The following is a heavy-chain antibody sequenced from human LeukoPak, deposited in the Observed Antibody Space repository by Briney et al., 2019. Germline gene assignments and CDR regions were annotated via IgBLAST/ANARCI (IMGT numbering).Heavy chain of an antibody. CDR3: ARDRGVYSRTLED. J-gene: IGHJ4*02. CDR2: ISYDGSNT. Sequence: PGGSLRLSCAASRFTFSSYAMLWVRQLPGKGLEWVAIISYDGSNTYYAVSLKGRFTISRDNAKNSLYLQMNGLRAEDTAVYYCARDRGVYSRTLEDWGQGTLVTVSS. D-gene: IGHD6-13*01. V-gene: IGHV3-30*04. CDR1: RFTFSSYA.